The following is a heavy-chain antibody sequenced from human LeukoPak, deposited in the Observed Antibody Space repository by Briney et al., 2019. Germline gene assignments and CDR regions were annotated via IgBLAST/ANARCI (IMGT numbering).Heavy chain of an antibody. V-gene: IGHV4-59*08. CDR2: IYDRGST. J-gene: IGHJ4*02. D-gene: IGHD4-17*01. Sequence: PSETLSLTCTVSGGSIRSYYWSWIRQPPGKGLEWIGYIYDRGSTNYNPSLKSRVTISVDTSKNHFSLKLSSVTAADTAVYYCARHLNGDYFDYWGQGTLVTVSS. CDR3: ARHLNGDYFDY. CDR1: GGSIRSYY.